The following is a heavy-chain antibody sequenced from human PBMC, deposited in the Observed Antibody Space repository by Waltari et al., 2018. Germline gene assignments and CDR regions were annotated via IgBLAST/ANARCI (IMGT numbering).Heavy chain of an antibody. J-gene: IGHJ4*02. V-gene: IGHV3-7*01. D-gene: IGHD1-26*01. CDR3: VRWRWEQSEFDY. Sequence: EVQLVESGGGLVQPGGSLRRSWAVSGFSFSSFWMSWVRQAPGKGLEWVANVKPDGGEKHYVDSVKGRFTMSRDNAKNSVYLQMNSLRVEDTAVYYCVRWRWEQSEFDYWGQGTLVTVSS. CDR1: GFSFSSFW. CDR2: VKPDGGEK.